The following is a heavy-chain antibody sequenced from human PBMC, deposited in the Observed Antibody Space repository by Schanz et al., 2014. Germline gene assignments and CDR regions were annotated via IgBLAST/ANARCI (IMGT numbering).Heavy chain of an antibody. CDR1: GFTFRGHA. D-gene: IGHD3-16*01. J-gene: IGHJ3*01. Sequence: QVQLVESGGGVVQPGTSLRLSCAASGFTFRGHAMHWVRQAPGQGLEKVAVTSTDGTKTYYAASVRGRFTISRDNSKNTVSLQMNSLRSEYTAVYYCTRDRGALINHNDALDLWGQGTMVSVSS. V-gene: IGHV3-30*04. CDR3: TRDRGALINHNDALDL. CDR2: TSTDGTKT.